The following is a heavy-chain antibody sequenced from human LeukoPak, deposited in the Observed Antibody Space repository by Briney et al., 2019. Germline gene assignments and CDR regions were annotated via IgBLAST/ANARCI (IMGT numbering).Heavy chain of an antibody. V-gene: IGHV3-7*01. J-gene: IGHJ3*02. CDR1: GFTFSSSW. CDR2: IKQDGSEK. CDR3: ARCGGYEGYAFDI. Sequence: GGSLRLSCEASGFTFSSSWMSWVRQAPGKGLEWVANIKQDGSEKYYVDSVEGRFTISRDNAKNSLYLQMNSLRAEDTAVYYCARCGGYEGYAFDIWGQGTMVTVSS. D-gene: IGHD5-12*01.